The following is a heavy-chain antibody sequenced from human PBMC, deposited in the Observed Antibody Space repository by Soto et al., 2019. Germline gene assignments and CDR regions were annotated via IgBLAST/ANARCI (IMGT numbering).Heavy chain of an antibody. CDR3: ARDVQQQTPYALDV. Sequence: QVQLVESGGGVIQPGRSLRLSCAASGFTLRLHAMHWVRQAPGKGLEWVAQIWYDGSNKYYTDSVKGRFTVSRDDFKNTVFLQMDSLRAEDTAVYYCARDVQQQTPYALDVWGQGTTVIVSS. CDR1: GFTLRLHA. J-gene: IGHJ6*02. D-gene: IGHD6-13*01. V-gene: IGHV3-33*08. CDR2: IWYDGSNK.